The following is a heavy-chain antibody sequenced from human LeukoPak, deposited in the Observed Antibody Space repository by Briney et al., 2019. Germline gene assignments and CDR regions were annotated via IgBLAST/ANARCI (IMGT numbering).Heavy chain of an antibody. CDR1: GFTFSNAW. Sequence: PGGSLRLSCAASGFTFSNAWMSWVRQAPGKGLEWVGRIKSKTDGGTTDYAAPVKGRFTISRDGSKNTLYLQMNSLKTEDTAVYYCTRPEYYGSGSYYDYWGQGTLVTVSS. D-gene: IGHD3-10*01. J-gene: IGHJ4*02. CDR2: IKSKTDGGTT. CDR3: TRPEYYGSGSYYDY. V-gene: IGHV3-15*01.